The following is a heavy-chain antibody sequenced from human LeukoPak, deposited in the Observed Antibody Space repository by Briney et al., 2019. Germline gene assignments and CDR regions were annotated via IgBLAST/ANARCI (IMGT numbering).Heavy chain of an antibody. CDR2: IISSSSYI. D-gene: IGHD3-16*02. CDR3: ARDPYDYVWESYRYPYYFDS. Sequence: GGSLRLSCAASGFSFSIYSMKWVRQGPGKGMVWVASIISSSSYIYYADSVKGRFTISRDNAKKSLYLQMHSLRDEDTAVYYCARDPYDYVWESYRYPYYFDSWGQGTLVTVSS. CDR1: GFSFSIYS. V-gene: IGHV3-21*01. J-gene: IGHJ4*02.